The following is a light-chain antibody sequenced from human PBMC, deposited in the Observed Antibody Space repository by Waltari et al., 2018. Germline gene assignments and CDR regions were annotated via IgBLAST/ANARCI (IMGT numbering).Light chain of an antibody. Sequence: DIVMTQSPDSLAVSLGERATINCKSSQSVFYSSNNRNYLGWYQHKPGQPPKLLIDWASTRESGVPDRFSGSGSGTDFTLTSSNLQAEDVAVYYCQQYYATPRTFGQGTKVAIK. J-gene: IGKJ1*01. CDR3: QQYYATPRT. CDR1: QSVFYSSNNRNY. CDR2: WAS. V-gene: IGKV4-1*01.